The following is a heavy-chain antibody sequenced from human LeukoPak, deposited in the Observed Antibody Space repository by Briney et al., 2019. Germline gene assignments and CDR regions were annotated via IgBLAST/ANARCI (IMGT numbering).Heavy chain of an antibody. V-gene: IGHV3-23*01. CDR3: ANHSDTAMVYAY. CDR2: ISGSGSST. Sequence: GGSLRLSCAASGFTFSSYAMSWVRRAPGKGLEWVSGISGSGSSTYYADSVKGRFTISRDNSKNTLNLQMNSLRAEDTAVYYCANHSDTAMVYAYWGQGTLVTVSS. J-gene: IGHJ4*02. D-gene: IGHD5-18*01. CDR1: GFTFSSYA.